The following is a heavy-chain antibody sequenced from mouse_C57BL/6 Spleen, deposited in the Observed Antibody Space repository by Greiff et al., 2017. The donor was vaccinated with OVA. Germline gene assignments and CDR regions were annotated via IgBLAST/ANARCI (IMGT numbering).Heavy chain of an antibody. CDR2: IRSKSSNYAT. CDR3: VREGDGYGNYGMDAMDY. CDR1: GFTFNTYA. Sequence: EVKLVESGGGLVQPKGSLKLSCAASGFTFNTYAMHWVSQAPGKGLEWVARIRSKSSNYATYYADSVKDRFTISRDDSQSMLYLQMNNLKTEVTAMYYWVREGDGYGNYGMDAMDYWGQGTSVTVSS. D-gene: IGHD2-1*01. V-gene: IGHV10-3*01. J-gene: IGHJ4*01.